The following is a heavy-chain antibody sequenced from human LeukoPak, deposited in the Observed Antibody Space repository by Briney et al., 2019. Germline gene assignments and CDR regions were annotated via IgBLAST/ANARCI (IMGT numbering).Heavy chain of an antibody. J-gene: IGHJ4*02. D-gene: IGHD5-12*01. V-gene: IGHV3-9*01. CDR3: AKGYSGYDFRRDYFDY. CDR1: GFTFDDYA. CDR2: ISWNSGSI. Sequence: GGSLRLSCAASGFTFDDYAMHWVRQAPGKGLEWVSGISWNSGSIGYADSVKGRFTISRDNAKNSLYLQMNSLRAEDTALYYCAKGYSGYDFRRDYFDYWGQGTLVTVSS.